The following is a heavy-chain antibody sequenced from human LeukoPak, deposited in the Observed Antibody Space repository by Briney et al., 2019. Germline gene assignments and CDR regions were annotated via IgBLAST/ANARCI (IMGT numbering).Heavy chain of an antibody. J-gene: IGHJ4*02. CDR1: GFTFSSYW. D-gene: IGHD4-17*01. CDR2: INQDGSEK. Sequence: PGGSLRLSCAASGFTFSSYWMTWVPQAPGKGLEWVANINQDGSEKYYVDSVKGRFTISRDNAKNSLYLQMNSLRAEDTAVYYCARDTVTDSIADYWGQGTLVTVSS. CDR3: ARDTVTDSIADY. V-gene: IGHV3-7*05.